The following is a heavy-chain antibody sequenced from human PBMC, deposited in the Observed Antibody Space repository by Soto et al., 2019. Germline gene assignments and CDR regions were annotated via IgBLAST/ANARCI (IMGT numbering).Heavy chain of an antibody. CDR1: GFTFSSYA. D-gene: IGHD2-21*02. J-gene: IGHJ4*02. V-gene: IGHV3-30-3*01. CDR2: ISYDGSNK. CDR3: ARDPVAYCGGDCRTFDY. Sequence: QVQLVESGGGVVQPGRSLRLSCAASGFTFSSYAMHWVRQAPGKGLEWVAVISYDGSNKYYADSVKGRFTISRDNSNNXXYLQLNSLRAEDTAVYYCARDPVAYCGGDCRTFDYWGQGTLVTVSS.